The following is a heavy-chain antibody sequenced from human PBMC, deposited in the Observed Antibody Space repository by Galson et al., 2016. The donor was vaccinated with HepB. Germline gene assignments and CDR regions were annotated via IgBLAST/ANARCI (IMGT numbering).Heavy chain of an antibody. J-gene: IGHJ4*02. CDR1: GGSISSSSYY. CDR3: ARLVPAALIDS. V-gene: IGHV4-39*01. CDR2: IYYSGST. D-gene: IGHD2-2*01. Sequence: SETLSLTCTVSGGSISSSSYYWGWIRQPPGKGLEWIGSIYYSGSTYYNPSLKSRVTISVDTSKNQFSLKLSSVTAADTAVYYCARLVPAALIDSWGQGTLVTVSS.